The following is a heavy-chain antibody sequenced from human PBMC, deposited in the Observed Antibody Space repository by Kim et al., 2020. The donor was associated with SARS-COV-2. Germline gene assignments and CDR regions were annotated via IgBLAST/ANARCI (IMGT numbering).Heavy chain of an antibody. Sequence: GGSLRLSCAASGFNFSYFDMSWVRQSPGRGLEWVAFINQDQSVSYVDSLRGRFTISRDNSKNTVDLQMSSLAVDDTAVYYCALGWGASWGQGTLVTVSA. CDR3: ALGWGAS. D-gene: IGHD3-16*01. J-gene: IGHJ4*02. CDR2: INQDQSV. V-gene: IGHV3-7*05. CDR1: GFNFSYFD.